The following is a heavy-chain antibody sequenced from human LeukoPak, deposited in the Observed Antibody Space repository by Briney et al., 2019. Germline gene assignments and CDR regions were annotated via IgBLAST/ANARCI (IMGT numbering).Heavy chain of an antibody. J-gene: IGHJ4*02. CDR2: LNPKTGGT. D-gene: IGHD1-14*01. CDR1: GYTSTGYY. Sequence: ASVKVSCKASGYTSTGYYLHWVRQAPGQGLEWMGWLNPKTGGTSYAQKFQGRVTMTRDTSISTFNMELSRLTSDDTAVYYCARATAENDHWGQGTLVTVSS. V-gene: IGHV1-2*02. CDR3: ARATAENDH.